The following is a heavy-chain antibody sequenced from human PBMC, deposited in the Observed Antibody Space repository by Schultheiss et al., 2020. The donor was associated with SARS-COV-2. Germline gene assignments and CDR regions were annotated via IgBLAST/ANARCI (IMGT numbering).Heavy chain of an antibody. Sequence: SCKASGFTFSSYAMSWVRQAPGKGLEWVSAISGSGGSTYYADSVKGRFTISRDNSKNMLYLQMNSLRAEDTAVYYCAKSNDRIAAASVDFWGLGTLVTVSS. V-gene: IGHV3-23*01. CDR2: ISGSGGST. CDR1: GFTFSSYA. J-gene: IGHJ4*02. D-gene: IGHD6-13*01. CDR3: AKSNDRIAAASVDF.